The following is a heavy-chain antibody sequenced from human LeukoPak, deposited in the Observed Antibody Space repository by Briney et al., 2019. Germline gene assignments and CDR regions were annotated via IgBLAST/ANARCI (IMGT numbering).Heavy chain of an antibody. CDR1: GFTFISYS. J-gene: IGHJ4*02. D-gene: IGHD5-24*01. CDR2: ISSSSSYI. CDR3: ARDRVEMATITRCGY. Sequence: PGGSLLLSCAASGFTFISYSMNWVRQAPGKGLEWVSSISSSSSYIYYADSVKGRFTISRDNAKNSLYLQMNSLRAEDTAVYYCARDRVEMATITRCGYWGQGTLVTVSS. V-gene: IGHV3-21*01.